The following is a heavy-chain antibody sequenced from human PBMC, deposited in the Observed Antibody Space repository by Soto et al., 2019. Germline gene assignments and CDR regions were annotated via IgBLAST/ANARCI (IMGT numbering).Heavy chain of an antibody. Sequence: QVQLQESGPGLVKPSQTLSLTCTVSGGSISSGYYYWNWIRQPPGKGLEWLGYIFYSGTTQYNPSLKSRVTISADTSKNHFTLELTSVTAADTAVYYCARNFYEDVAYPTDAFDLWGQVTLITVSS. CDR1: GGSISSGYYY. J-gene: IGHJ3*01. V-gene: IGHV4-30-4*01. D-gene: IGHD3-16*01. CDR2: IFYSGTT. CDR3: ARNFYEDVAYPTDAFDL.